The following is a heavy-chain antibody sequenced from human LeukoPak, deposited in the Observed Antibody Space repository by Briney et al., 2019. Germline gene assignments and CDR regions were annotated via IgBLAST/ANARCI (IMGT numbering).Heavy chain of an antibody. J-gene: IGHJ4*02. D-gene: IGHD2-15*01. CDR3: DRIGTWSFDH. V-gene: IGHV3-64D*06. CDR2: ISINGDKT. Sequence: GGSLRLSCSASGFTFSGHFMHWVRQAPGKGLEYVSSISINGDKTYYAESVKGRFTISRDNSMNTLYLQLSSLRVEDTADCIKDRIGTWSFDHWGQGTLLTVSS. CDR1: GFTFSGHF.